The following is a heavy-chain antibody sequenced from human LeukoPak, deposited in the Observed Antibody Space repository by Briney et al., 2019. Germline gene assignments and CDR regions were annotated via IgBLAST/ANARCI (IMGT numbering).Heavy chain of an antibody. J-gene: IGHJ3*02. V-gene: IGHV4-59*01. CDR2: VSYSGST. CDR3: ARGGSIVGATPHDAFDI. D-gene: IGHD1-26*01. CDR1: GGSISSYF. Sequence: TSETLSLTCTVSGGSISSYFWNWIRQPPGKGLEWIGYVSYSGSTNYNPSLKSRVAISVDTSKNQVSLRLSSVTAADTAVYYCARGGSIVGATPHDAFDIWGQGTVVTVS.